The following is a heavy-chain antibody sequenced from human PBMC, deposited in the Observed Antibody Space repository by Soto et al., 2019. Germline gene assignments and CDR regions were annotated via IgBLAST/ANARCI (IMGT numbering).Heavy chain of an antibody. CDR3: ARGGYDVNWFDP. J-gene: IGHJ5*02. D-gene: IGHD5-12*01. Sequence: SETLSLTCTVSGGSISSGGYYWSWIRQHPGKGLEWIGYIYYSGSTYYNPSLKSRVTISVDTSKNQFSLKLSSVTAADTAVYYCARGGYDVNWFDPWGQGTLVTVSS. CDR1: GGSISSGGYY. CDR2: IYYSGST. V-gene: IGHV4-31*03.